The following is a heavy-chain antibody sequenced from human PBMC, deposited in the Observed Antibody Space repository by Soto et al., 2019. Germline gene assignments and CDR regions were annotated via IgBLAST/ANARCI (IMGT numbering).Heavy chain of an antibody. J-gene: IGHJ6*04. CDR2: IYYSGST. Sequence: SETLSLTCTVSGGSISSSSYYWGWIRQPPGKGLEWIGSIYYSGSTYYNPSLKSRVTISVDTSKNQFSLKLSSVTAADTAVYYCARLELGILHVWGKGTTVTVSS. CDR1: GGSISSSSYY. V-gene: IGHV4-39*01. D-gene: IGHD7-27*01. CDR3: ARLELGILHV.